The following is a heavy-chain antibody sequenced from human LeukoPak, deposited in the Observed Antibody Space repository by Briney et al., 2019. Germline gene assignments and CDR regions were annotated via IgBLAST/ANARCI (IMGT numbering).Heavy chain of an antibody. V-gene: IGHV3-74*01. J-gene: IGHJ4*02. CDR3: SSLGVLNY. CDR2: IRSDGSST. Sequence: AGGSLRLSCAASGFTFSSYSMNWVRQAPGKGLVWVSRIRSDGSSTNYADSVKGRFTISRDNAKNTLYLQMNSLGVEDTAVYYCSSLGVLNYWGQGTLVSVSS. CDR1: GFTFSSYS. D-gene: IGHD3-3*01.